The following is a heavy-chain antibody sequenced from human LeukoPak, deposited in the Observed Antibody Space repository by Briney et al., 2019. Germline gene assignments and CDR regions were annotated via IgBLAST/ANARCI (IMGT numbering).Heavy chain of an antibody. J-gene: IGHJ4*02. V-gene: IGHV4-4*07. Sequence: PSETLSLTCTVSGGSISSYYWSWIRQPAGKGLEWIGRIYTSGSTNYNPSLKSRVTMSVDTSKNQFSLKLSSVTAADTAVYYCARAVIEYDILTGYYNGGFDYWGQGTLVTVSS. CDR1: GGSISSYY. D-gene: IGHD3-9*01. CDR3: ARAVIEYDILTGYYNGGFDY. CDR2: IYTSGST.